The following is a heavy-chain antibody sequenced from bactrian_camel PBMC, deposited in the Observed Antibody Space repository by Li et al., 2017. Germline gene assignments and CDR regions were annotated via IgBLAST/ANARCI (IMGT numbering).Heavy chain of an antibody. V-gene: IGHV3S6*01. CDR2: IHRTGTT. Sequence: HVQLVESGGGSVQAGGSLKLSCEFSEYTASTNCMTWFRQAPGKGREDVASIHRTGTTLYSDTVKGRFTISQDSAKNKLYLQMNMLKPEDSAMYYCADISGCSSGRWYYNYWGQGTQVTVS. CDR3: ADISGCSSGRWYYNY. D-gene: IGHD3*01. CDR1: EYTASTNC. J-gene: IGHJ4*01.